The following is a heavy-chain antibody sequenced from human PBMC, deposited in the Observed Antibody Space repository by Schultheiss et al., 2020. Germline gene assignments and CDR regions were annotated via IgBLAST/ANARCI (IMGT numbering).Heavy chain of an antibody. CDR1: GGSISSGDYY. CDR2: IYYSGST. Sequence: SETLSLTCTVSGGSISSGDYYWSWIRQPPGKGLEWIGYIYYSGSTYYNPSLKSRVTISVDTSKNQFSLKLSSVTAADTAVYYCARDLSVSVGPNWFDPWGQGNLVTVSS. V-gene: IGHV4-30-4*01. CDR3: ARDLSVSVGPNWFDP. D-gene: IGHD5/OR15-5a*01. J-gene: IGHJ5*02.